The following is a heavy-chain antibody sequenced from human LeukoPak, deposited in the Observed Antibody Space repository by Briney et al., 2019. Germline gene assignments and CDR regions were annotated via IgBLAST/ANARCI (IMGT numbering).Heavy chain of an antibody. CDR3: AKNLGNKPYYYYGMDV. Sequence: GGSLRLSCAASGFTSSSYAMSWVRQAPGKGLEWVSAISGSGGSTYYADSVKGRFTISRDNSKNTLYLQMNSLRAEDTAVYYCAKNLGNKPYYYYGMDVWGKGTAVTVSS. D-gene: IGHD1/OR15-1a*01. CDR2: ISGSGGST. CDR1: GFTSSSYA. J-gene: IGHJ6*04. V-gene: IGHV3-23*01.